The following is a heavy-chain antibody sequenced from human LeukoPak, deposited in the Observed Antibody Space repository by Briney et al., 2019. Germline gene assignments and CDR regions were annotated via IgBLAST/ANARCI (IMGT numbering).Heavy chain of an antibody. D-gene: IGHD6-13*01. V-gene: IGHV3-23*01. Sequence: PGGSLRLSCAASGFTFSSYAMSWVRQAPGKGLEWVSAISGSGGSTYYADSVKGRFTIPRDNSKNTLYLQMNSLRAEDTAVYYCAKRRAAAGSYYFDYWGQGTLVTVSS. CDR3: AKRRAAAGSYYFDY. J-gene: IGHJ4*02. CDR2: ISGSGGST. CDR1: GFTFSSYA.